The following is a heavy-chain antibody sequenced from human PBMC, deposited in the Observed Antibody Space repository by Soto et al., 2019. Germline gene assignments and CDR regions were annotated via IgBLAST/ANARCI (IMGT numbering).Heavy chain of an antibody. J-gene: IGHJ3*02. D-gene: IGHD3-10*01. CDR1: GDSVSSDSAA. V-gene: IGHV6-1*01. CDR3: ARERGVLSEAFDI. CDR2: TYYRSKWYN. Sequence: SQTLSLTCAISGDSVSSDSAAWNWLRQSPSRGLEWLGRTYYRSKWYNDYVVSVKSRITINPDTSKNQFSLQLNSVTPEDTAVYYCARERGVLSEAFDIWGQGTVVTVSS.